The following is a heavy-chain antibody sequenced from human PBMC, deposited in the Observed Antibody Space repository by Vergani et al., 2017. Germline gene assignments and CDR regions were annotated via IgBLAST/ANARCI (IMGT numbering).Heavy chain of an antibody. CDR2: IIPIFGTA. J-gene: IGHJ3*02. CDR1: GATFRSNT. D-gene: IGHD2/OR15-2a*01. CDR3: ATNPEISSDGDAFDI. V-gene: IGHV1-69*12. Sequence: QVQLVQSGAEVKKPGSSVKVSCKASGATFRSNTISWVRQAPGQGLEWMGGIIPIFGTANYAQKFQGRVTITADESTSTAYMELSSLGSEDTAVYYCATNPEISSDGDAFDIWGQGTMVTVSS.